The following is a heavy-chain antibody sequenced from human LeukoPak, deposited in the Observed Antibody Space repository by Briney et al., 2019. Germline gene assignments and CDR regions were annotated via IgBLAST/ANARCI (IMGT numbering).Heavy chain of an antibody. CDR3: ARHGTPAAAGSVFDI. V-gene: IGHV5-51*01. J-gene: IGHJ3*02. Sequence: GESLKISCKGSGYRFSDYWIGRVRQMPGKGLEWMGVIYPSDSHNKYSPSFQGQVTISADKSINTAHLQWSSLKASDTAMHYCARHGTPAAAGSVFDIWGQGTMVTVSS. CDR1: GYRFSDYW. CDR2: IYPSDSHN. D-gene: IGHD6-13*01.